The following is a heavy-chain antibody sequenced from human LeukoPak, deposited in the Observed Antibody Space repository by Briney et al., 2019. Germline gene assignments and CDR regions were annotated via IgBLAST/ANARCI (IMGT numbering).Heavy chain of an antibody. CDR2: IGTSGDT. V-gene: IGHV3-13*04. D-gene: IGHD6-19*01. J-gene: IGHJ4*02. CDR3: SRVGSSGWPNYFDS. Sequence: GGSLRLSCAASGFTFSSYDMHWVRQATGKGLEWVSVIGTSGDTYYAGSVKGRFTISRENAKNSLYLQMNSLTAGDTAVYFCSRVGSSGWPNYFDSWGQGTLVTVSS. CDR1: GFTFSSYD.